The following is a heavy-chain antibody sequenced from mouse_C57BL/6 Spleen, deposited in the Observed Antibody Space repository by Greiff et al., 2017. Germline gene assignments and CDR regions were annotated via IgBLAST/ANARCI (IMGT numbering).Heavy chain of an antibody. CDR3: ARETGTHAMDY. J-gene: IGHJ4*01. V-gene: IGHV1-52*01. CDR2: IDPSDSET. D-gene: IGHD4-1*01. CDR1: GYTFTSYW. Sequence: VQLQQPGAELVRPGSSVKLSCKASGYTFTSYWMHWVKQRPIQGLEWIGNIDPSDSETHYNQKFKDKATLTVDKSSSTAYMQLSSLTSEDSAVYYCARETGTHAMDYWGQGTSVTVSS.